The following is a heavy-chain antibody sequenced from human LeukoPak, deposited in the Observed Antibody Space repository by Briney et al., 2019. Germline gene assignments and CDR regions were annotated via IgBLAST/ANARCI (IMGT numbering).Heavy chain of an antibody. V-gene: IGHV1-18*01. D-gene: IGHD2-2*02. CDR1: GYTFTSYG. Sequence: ASVKVSCKASGYTFTSYGISWVRQAPGQGLEWMGWISAYNGNTNYAQKLQGRVTMTTDTSTSTAYMELRSLRSDDTAVYYCARDHGGYCSSTSCYIWFDPWGQGPLVTVSS. CDR3: ARDHGGYCSSTSCYIWFDP. CDR2: ISAYNGNT. J-gene: IGHJ5*02.